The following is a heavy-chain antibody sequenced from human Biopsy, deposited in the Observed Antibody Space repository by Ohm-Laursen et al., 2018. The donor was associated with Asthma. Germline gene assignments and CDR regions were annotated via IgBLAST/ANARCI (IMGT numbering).Heavy chain of an antibody. CDR3: ARVQKSPGDRWFDP. CDR1: GGMFGNYA. D-gene: IGHD7-27*01. J-gene: IGHJ5*02. V-gene: IGHV1-2*02. Sequence: ASVKVSCKASGGMFGNYAISWVRQAPGLGLEWMGGIYPNGGATIYAQKFQGRVTMTRDTSISTAYMELSRLTSDDTAVYYCARVQKSPGDRWFDPWGQGTLVTVSS. CDR2: IYPNGGAT.